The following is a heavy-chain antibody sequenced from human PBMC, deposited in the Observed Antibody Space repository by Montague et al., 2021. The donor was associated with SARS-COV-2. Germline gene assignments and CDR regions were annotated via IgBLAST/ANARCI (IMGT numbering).Heavy chain of an antibody. J-gene: IGHJ4*02. CDR2: IGTSGDT. CDR1: GFTFSSYD. V-gene: IGHV3-13*01. CDR3: ARAPRGYYDSSGYYNPPYYFDY. Sequence: SLRLPCAASGFTFSSYDMHWVRQATGKGLEWVSAIGTSGDTYYPGSVKGRFTISRENAKNSLYLQMNSLRAGYTAVYYCARAPRGYYDSSGYYNPPYYFDYWGQGTLVTVSS. D-gene: IGHD3-22*01.